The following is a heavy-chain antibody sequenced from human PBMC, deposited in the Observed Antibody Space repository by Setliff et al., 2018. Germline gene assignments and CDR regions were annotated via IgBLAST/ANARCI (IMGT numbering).Heavy chain of an antibody. V-gene: IGHV1-2*02. D-gene: IGHD2-2*01. CDR2: INPHSGGT. Sequence: ASVKVSCKASGYTFSAYYIHWVRQAPGQGLEWMGWINPHSGGTNYAQRFQGRVTMTRDTSISTAYMELSRLRSDDTAVYYCARDRKEIVVKPPAASLDYWGQGTQVTVSS. J-gene: IGHJ4*02. CDR1: GYTFSAYY. CDR3: ARDRKEIVVKPPAASLDY.